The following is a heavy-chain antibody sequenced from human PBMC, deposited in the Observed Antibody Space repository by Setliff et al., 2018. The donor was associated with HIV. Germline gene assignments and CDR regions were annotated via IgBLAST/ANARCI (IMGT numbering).Heavy chain of an antibody. D-gene: IGHD1-26*01. CDR2: IYYSGST. CDR3: ARLGDLEWELIGLDY. CDR1: GGSISSGGYY. V-gene: IGHV4-61*08. Sequence: PSETLSLTCTVSGGSISSGGYYWSWIRQHPGKGLEWIGYIYYSGSTNYNPSRKSRVTLLGDWSRNQLSLNLSPVNAADTAIYYCARLGDLEWELIGLDYWGRGTLVTVSS. J-gene: IGHJ4*02.